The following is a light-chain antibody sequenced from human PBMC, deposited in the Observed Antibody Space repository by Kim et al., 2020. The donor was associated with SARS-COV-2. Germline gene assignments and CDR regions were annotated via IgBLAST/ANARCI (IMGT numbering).Light chain of an antibody. CDR1: QTIDTS. J-gene: IGKJ4*01. CDR2: AAS. CDR3: QQTYRGLPLT. Sequence: DIQMTQSPSSVSASVGDRVTISCRASQTIDTSLNWYQQKPGRAPKLLIFAASHLQRGVPSRFSGTGSGTDFTLDISSLQPEDFATYFCQQTYRGLPLTFGGGTKVDIK. V-gene: IGKV1-39*01.